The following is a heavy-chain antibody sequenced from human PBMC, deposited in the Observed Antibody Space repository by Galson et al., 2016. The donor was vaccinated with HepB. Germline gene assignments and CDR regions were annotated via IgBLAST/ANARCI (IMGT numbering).Heavy chain of an antibody. CDR2: ISGSGGYT. J-gene: IGHJ6*02. V-gene: IGHV3-23*01. CDR3: AKEITDFGSGSLHDPGWMDG. Sequence: SLRLSCAASGFSFSSYAMDWVRQAPGKGLEWVSGISGSGGYTYDADSVKGRFTVSRDNANNTLFLQMDSLRAEDTAVDYCAKEITDFGSGSLHDPGWMDGWGQGTTVTVSS. D-gene: IGHD3-3*01. CDR1: GFSFSSYA.